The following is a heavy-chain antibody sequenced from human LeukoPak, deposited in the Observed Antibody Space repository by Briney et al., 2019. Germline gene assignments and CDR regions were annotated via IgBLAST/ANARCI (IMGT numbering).Heavy chain of an antibody. V-gene: IGHV3-23*01. CDR2: ISISGSKT. CDR3: ANEIRPNDY. Sequence: PGGSLRLSCTASGFTFSSYTMSWVRQAPGKGLEWVSAISISGSKTYYADSVKGRFTISRDNSKNTLYLQMNGLRAEDTAVYYCANEIRPNDYWGQGTQVTVSS. CDR1: GFTFSSYT. D-gene: IGHD4-17*01. J-gene: IGHJ4*02.